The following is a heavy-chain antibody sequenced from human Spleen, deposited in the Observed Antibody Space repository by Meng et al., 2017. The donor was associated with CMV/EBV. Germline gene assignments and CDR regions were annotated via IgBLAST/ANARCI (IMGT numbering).Heavy chain of an antibody. CDR3: ARDDVAGTARFDY. J-gene: IGHJ4*02. D-gene: IGHD6-19*01. V-gene: IGHV4-34*01. Sequence: VQPGQGGEGRLKTSATLSLTSAVSGGFFSGYYWSWRRQPPGKGLEWIGEINHSGSTNYNPSLKRRVTISVDTSKNQFSLQLSSVTAADTAEYYFARDDVAGTARFDYWGQGTLVTVSS. CDR2: INHSGST. CDR1: GGFFSGYY.